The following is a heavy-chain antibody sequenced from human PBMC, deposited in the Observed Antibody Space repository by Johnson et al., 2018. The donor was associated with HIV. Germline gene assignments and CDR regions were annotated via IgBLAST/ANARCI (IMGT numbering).Heavy chain of an antibody. Sequence: EVQLVESGGGVVRPGGSLRLSCAASGFTFDDYGMSWVRQAPGKGLEWVSGISWNSGSIGYADSVRGRFTISRDNSKNTLYLQMNSLRAEDTAVYYCARGGGCGGDCYSGYDAFDIWGQGTMVTVSS. CDR1: GFTFDDYG. D-gene: IGHD2-21*01. CDR3: ARGGGCGGDCYSGYDAFDI. V-gene: IGHV3-20*04. CDR2: ISWNSGSI. J-gene: IGHJ3*02.